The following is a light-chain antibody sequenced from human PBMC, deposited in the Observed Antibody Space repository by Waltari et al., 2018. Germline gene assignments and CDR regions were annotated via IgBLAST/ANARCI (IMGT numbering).Light chain of an antibody. CDR3: QVWDNDSDHPWV. V-gene: IGLV3-21*02. J-gene: IGLJ3*02. CDR1: KKGLKG. CDR2: DDR. Sequence: SYVLTQPPSVSVAPGQTARITRGGDKKGLKGAHGYQQKPGQAPVLVIYDDRDRPSGIPERFSGSKSGNTATLTISRVEAGDEADYYCQVWDNDSDHPWVFGRGTTLTVL.